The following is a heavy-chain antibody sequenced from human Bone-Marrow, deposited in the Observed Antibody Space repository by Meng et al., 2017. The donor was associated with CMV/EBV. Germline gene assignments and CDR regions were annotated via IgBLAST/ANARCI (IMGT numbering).Heavy chain of an antibody. J-gene: IGHJ6*02. CDR1: GFTFSSYA. D-gene: IGHD6-13*01. CDR2: ISGSGGST. V-gene: IGHV3-23*01. CDR3: AKETFGSSWYYYYGMDV. Sequence: GESLKISCAASGFTFSSYAMSWVRQAPGKGLEWVSAISGSGGSTYYADSVKGRFTISRDNSKNTLYLQMNSLRAEDTAVYYCAKETFGSSWYYYYGMDVWGQGTTVTVSS.